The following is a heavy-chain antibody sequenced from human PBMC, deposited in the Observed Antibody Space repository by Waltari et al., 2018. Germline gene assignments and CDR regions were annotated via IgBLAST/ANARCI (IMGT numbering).Heavy chain of an antibody. CDR3: ARGFCSGGTCYGGG. CDR2: ITPNSGDI. Sequence: QVQLVQSGTEVKKPGASVKVPCKASGYNFTDYNVHWMRQAPGQGLEWMGWITPNSGDIIYAQKFQGRVTMTRDTSIRTAYMELRSLTSDDTAVYYCARGFCSGGTCYGGGWGQGTLVTVSS. CDR1: GYNFTDYN. V-gene: IGHV1-2*02. J-gene: IGHJ4*02. D-gene: IGHD2-15*01.